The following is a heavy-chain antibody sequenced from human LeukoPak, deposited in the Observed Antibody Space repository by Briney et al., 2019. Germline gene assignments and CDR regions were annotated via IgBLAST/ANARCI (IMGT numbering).Heavy chain of an antibody. CDR1: GDSISSYY. CDR3: AKEIPWVSP. V-gene: IGHV4-59*01. D-gene: IGHD6-13*01. J-gene: IGHJ5*02. Sequence: PSETLSLTCTVSGDSISSYYWSWIRQPPGKGLEWIGYLHYSGSTNYNPFLKSRVTISVDTSKNQFSLKLRSVTAADTAVYYCAKEIPWVSPWGQGTLVTVSS. CDR2: LHYSGST.